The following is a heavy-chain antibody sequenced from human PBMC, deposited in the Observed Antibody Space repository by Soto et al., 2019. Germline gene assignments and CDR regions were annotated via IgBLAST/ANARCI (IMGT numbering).Heavy chain of an antibody. V-gene: IGHV3-23*01. CDR3: AKVPTGEMGTVFQAFDI. Sequence: ELQVLESGGGLVQPGGSLRLSCAASGFTFSNYAMSWVRQAPGRGLEWVSSISHSGSSTYYADSVKGRFTISRDNSKNTLDLQMSTLRGEDTAVYYCAKVPTGEMGTVFQAFDIWGQGTMVTVSS. CDR1: GFTFSNYA. CDR2: ISHSGSST. D-gene: IGHD1-1*01. J-gene: IGHJ3*02.